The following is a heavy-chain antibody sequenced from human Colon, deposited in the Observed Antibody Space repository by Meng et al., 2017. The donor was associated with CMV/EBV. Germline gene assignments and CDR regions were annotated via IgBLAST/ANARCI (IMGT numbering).Heavy chain of an antibody. V-gene: IGHV3-23*01. Sequence: GESLKIPCAASGFTFSSYAMSWVRQAPGKGLEWVSAISGSGGSTYYADSVKGRFTISRDNSKNTLYLQMNSLRAEDTAVYYCAKGRYYGSGSYRYYGMDVLGQGTTVTVSS. CDR2: ISGSGGST. CDR3: AKGRYYGSGSYRYYGMDV. CDR1: GFTFSSYA. J-gene: IGHJ6*02. D-gene: IGHD3-10*01.